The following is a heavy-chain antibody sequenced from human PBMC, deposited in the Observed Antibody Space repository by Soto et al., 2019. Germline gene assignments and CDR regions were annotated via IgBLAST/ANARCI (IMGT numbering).Heavy chain of an antibody. Sequence: PGGSLRLSCAASGFTVSSNYMSWVRQAPGKGLEWVSVIYSGGSTYYADSVKGRFTISRHNSKNTLYLQMNSLRAEDTAVYYCARSRDGYKSHSPFDYWGQGTLVTVSS. V-gene: IGHV3-53*04. CDR1: GFTVSSNY. J-gene: IGHJ4*02. CDR3: ARSRDGYKSHSPFDY. CDR2: IYSGGST. D-gene: IGHD5-12*01.